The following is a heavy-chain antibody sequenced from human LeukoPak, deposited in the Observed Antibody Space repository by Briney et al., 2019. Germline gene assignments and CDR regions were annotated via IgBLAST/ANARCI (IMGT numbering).Heavy chain of an antibody. CDR1: GFTFSSFA. CDR2: ISGSGGDSGGST. V-gene: IGHV3-23*01. Sequence: GGSLRLSCAASGFTFSSFAMSWVRQAPGKGLEWVPVSVISGSGGDSGGSTYYADSVKGRFTISRDDSNNTLYLRMNNLKVEDTAVYYCAKHRSGIAASGSNYWGQGTLVSVSS. CDR3: AKHRSGIAASGSNY. J-gene: IGHJ4*02. D-gene: IGHD6-13*01.